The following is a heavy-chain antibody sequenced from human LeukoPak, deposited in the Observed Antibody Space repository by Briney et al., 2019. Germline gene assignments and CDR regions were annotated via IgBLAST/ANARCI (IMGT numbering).Heavy chain of an antibody. CDR3: AKDDAWLRFGE. D-gene: IGHD3-10*01. Sequence: GGSLRLSCAASGFTFSNFGMSWVRQAPEKGLEWVSGISPSGDITYYADSVKGRFTISRDNSKNTLYLEVISLTAEDTAVYYCAKDDAWLRFGEWSQGTLVTVSS. CDR2: ISPSGDIT. V-gene: IGHV3-23*01. J-gene: IGHJ4*02. CDR1: GFTFSNFG.